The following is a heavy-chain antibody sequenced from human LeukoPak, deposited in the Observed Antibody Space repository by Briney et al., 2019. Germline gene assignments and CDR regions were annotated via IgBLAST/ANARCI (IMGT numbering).Heavy chain of an antibody. CDR1: GYTFTGYY. CDR3: ARFLFFGRRAGMDV. D-gene: IGHD2-21*01. CDR2: INPNSGGT. Sequence: ASVTVSCKASGYTFTGYYMHWVRQAPGQGLEWMGRINPNSGGTNYAQKFQGRVTMTRDTSISTAYMELSRLRSDDTAVYYCARFLFFGRRAGMDVWGQGTTVTVSS. V-gene: IGHV1-2*06. J-gene: IGHJ6*02.